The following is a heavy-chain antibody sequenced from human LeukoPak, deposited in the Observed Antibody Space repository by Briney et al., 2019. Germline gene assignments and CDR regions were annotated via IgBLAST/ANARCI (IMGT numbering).Heavy chain of an antibody. V-gene: IGHV3-7*01. CDR2: IKLDVSET. J-gene: IGHJ3*01. D-gene: IGHD3-10*01. CDR3: ARKGNAFDF. CDR1: GFTFSSYW. Sequence: GGSLRLSCAASGFTFSSYWMTWVRRAPGKGLEWVANIKLDVSETYYVDSVRGRFTISRDNTKNSLYLQMDSLRAEDTAVYYCARKGNAFDFWGQGTMVTVSS.